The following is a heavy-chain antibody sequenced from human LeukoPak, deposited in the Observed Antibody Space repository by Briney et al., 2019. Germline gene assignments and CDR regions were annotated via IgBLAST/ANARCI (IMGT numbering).Heavy chain of an antibody. CDR2: IRKKTNGYTT. J-gene: IGHJ4*02. D-gene: IGHD2-2*01. Sequence: GGSLRLSCAASGFTFSDHYMDWVRQAAGKGLERVARIRKKTNGYTTEYAASVKGRFTISRDDSRNSLYLQMNSLTTDDTAVYYCARVSVVVPAAMDNWGQGTLVTVSS. V-gene: IGHV3-72*01. CDR3: ARVSVVVPAAMDN. CDR1: GFTFSDHY.